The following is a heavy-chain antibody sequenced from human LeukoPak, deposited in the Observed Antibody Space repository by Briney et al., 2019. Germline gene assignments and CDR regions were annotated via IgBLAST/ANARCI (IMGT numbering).Heavy chain of an antibody. CDR2: ISSNSRKI. J-gene: IGHJ4*02. Sequence: GGSLRLSCAASGFSFSTYSMDWVRQAPGQGLEWVSYISSNSRKIRYAASVRGRFTISRDNAKNSLYLQMNSLRDEDTAVYYCVRDPPEDMSYWGQGTLVTVSS. V-gene: IGHV3-48*02. CDR3: VRDPPEDMSY. CDR1: GFSFSTYS.